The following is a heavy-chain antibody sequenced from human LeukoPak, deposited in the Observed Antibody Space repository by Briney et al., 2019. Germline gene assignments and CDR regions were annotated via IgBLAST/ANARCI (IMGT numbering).Heavy chain of an antibody. CDR1: GFTFSSYS. V-gene: IGHV3-21*04. CDR3: ARRMYYYDSGGYSYYFDY. Sequence: GGSLRLSCAASGFTFSSYSMNWVRQAPGKGLEWVSSISSSSSYIYYADSVEGRFTISRDNAKNSLYLQMNSLRAEDTALYYCARRMYYYDSGGYSYYFDYWGQGTLVTVSS. CDR2: ISSSSSYI. J-gene: IGHJ4*02. D-gene: IGHD3-22*01.